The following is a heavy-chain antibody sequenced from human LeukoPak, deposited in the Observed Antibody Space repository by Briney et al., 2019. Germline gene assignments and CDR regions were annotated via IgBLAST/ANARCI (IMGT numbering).Heavy chain of an antibody. J-gene: IGHJ4*02. CDR1: GFTFTNHW. Sequence: GGSLRLSCAASGFTFTNHWMDWVRQAPGKGLEWVANIKQDGSQKNYVDSVKGRFTISRDNSKNTLYLQMNSLRVEDTAVYYCAREYYYGSGSHFDSWGQGTLVTVSS. D-gene: IGHD3-10*01. V-gene: IGHV3-7*01. CDR3: AREYYYGSGSHFDS. CDR2: IKQDGSQK.